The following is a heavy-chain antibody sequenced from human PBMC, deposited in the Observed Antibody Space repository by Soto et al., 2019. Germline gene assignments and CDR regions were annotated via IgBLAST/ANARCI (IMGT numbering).Heavy chain of an antibody. Sequence: EVQLVESGGGLVQPGGSLRLSCAASGFSFSDYYINWVRQAPGKGLEWVGRTRNKASSYTTDYAAFVKGRFTISRDDSKNLIYLQMNSLKTADTPVYYWAREGSSSGPDYEYWGQGNLVTVSS. CDR2: TRNKASSYTT. CDR3: AREGSSSGPDYEY. V-gene: IGHV3-72*01. D-gene: IGHD3-22*01. CDR1: GFSFSDYY. J-gene: IGHJ4*02.